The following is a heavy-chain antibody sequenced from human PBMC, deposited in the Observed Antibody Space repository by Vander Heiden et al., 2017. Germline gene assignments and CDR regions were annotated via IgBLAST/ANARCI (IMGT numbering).Heavy chain of an antibody. CDR2: ISYDGSNK. CDR1: GFTFSTYA. CDR3: ASMYPPYGSGSYYDY. J-gene: IGHJ4*02. D-gene: IGHD3-10*01. Sequence: QVQLVEPGGGVVQPGRSLRLSCAASGFTFSTYAMHWVRQAPGKGLEWVSVISYDGSNKYYADSVKGRFTISRDNSKNTLYLQMNSLRAEDTAVYYCASMYPPYGSGSYYDYWGQGTLVTVAS. V-gene: IGHV3-30-3*01.